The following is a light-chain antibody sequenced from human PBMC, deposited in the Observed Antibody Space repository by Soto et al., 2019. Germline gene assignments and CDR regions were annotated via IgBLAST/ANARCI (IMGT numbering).Light chain of an antibody. CDR3: SAYTSSSSYV. Sequence: SVRTQPGSGSGSRRHSFAISCKGTNRDVAGYKYVSWYQQHPGKAPKLLNYDVSNRPSGVSDRFSGSKSGNTASLTISGLQSEDEADYYCSAYTSSSSYVCGTGAKVPVL. CDR1: NRDVAGYKY. V-gene: IGLV2-14*01. CDR2: DVS. J-gene: IGLJ1*01.